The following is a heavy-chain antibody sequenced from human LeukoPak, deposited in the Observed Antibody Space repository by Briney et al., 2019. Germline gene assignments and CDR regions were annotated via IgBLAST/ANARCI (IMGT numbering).Heavy chain of an antibody. CDR3: AKDPRPYGSGSYYPPGW. CDR2: ISYDGSNK. CDR1: GFTFSSYG. J-gene: IGHJ4*02. D-gene: IGHD3-10*01. Sequence: GGSLRLSCAASGFTFSSYGMHWVRQAPGKGLEWVAVISYDGSNKYYANSVKGQFTISRDNSKNTLYLQMNSLRAEDTAVYYCAKDPRPYGSGSYYPPGWWGQGTLVTVSS. V-gene: IGHV3-30*18.